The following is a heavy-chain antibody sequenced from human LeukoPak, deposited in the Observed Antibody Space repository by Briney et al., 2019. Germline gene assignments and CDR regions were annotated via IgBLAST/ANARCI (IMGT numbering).Heavy chain of an antibody. V-gene: IGHV4-59*01. CDR3: AREVAGYDYVWGSYRYNWFDP. CDR1: GGFFSGYY. D-gene: IGHD3-16*02. CDR2: IYYSGST. J-gene: IGHJ5*02. Sequence: SETLSLTCAVYGGFFSGYYWSWIRQPPGKGLEWIGYIYYSGSTNYNPSLKSRVTISVDTSKNQFSLKLSSVTAADTAVYYCAREVAGYDYVWGSYRYNWFDPWGQGSLVTVSS.